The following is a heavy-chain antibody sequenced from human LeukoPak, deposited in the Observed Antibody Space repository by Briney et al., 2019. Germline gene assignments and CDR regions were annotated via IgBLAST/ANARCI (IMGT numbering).Heavy chain of an antibody. V-gene: IGHV4-34*01. CDR3: ARGGENYGDLHYYYYGMDV. J-gene: IGHJ6*02. CDR2: INHSGST. Sequence: SETLSLTCAVYGGSFSGYYWSWIRQPPGKGLEWIGEINHSGSTNYNPSLKSRVTISVDTSKNQFSLQLNSVTPEDTAVYYCARGGENYGDLHYYYYGMDVWGQGTTVTVSS. CDR1: GGSFSGYY. D-gene: IGHD4-17*01.